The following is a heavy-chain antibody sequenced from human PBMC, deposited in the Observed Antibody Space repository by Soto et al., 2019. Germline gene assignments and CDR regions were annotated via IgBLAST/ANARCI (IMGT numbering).Heavy chain of an antibody. V-gene: IGHV4-4*02. Sequence: SSETLSLTCAVSGVSISSSNWLSWVRQPPGKGLEWIGEIYHSGSTNYNPSLKSRVTISVDKSKNQFSLKLSSVTAADTAVYYCARGGYCTNGVCQYNWFDPWGQGTLVTVSS. J-gene: IGHJ5*02. CDR3: ARGGYCTNGVCQYNWFDP. D-gene: IGHD2-8*01. CDR2: IYHSGST. CDR1: GVSISSSNW.